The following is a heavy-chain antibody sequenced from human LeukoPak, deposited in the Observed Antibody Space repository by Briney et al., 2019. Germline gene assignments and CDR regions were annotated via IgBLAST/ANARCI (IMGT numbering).Heavy chain of an antibody. Sequence: SETLSLTCAVYGGSFSGYYWSWIRQPPGKGLEWIGEINHTGSTNYNPSLKSRVTISVDTSKNQFSLNLSSVTAADTAVYYCARGYQNWFDPWGQGTLVTVSS. CDR3: ARGYQNWFDP. V-gene: IGHV4-34*01. J-gene: IGHJ5*02. CDR1: GGSFSGYY. D-gene: IGHD2-2*01. CDR2: INHTGST.